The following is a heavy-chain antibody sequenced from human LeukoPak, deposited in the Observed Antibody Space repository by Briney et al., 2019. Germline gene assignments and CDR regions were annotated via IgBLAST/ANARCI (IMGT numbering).Heavy chain of an antibody. CDR2: IYYSGST. CDR3: ARAVYGSGSYSYYYYGMDV. D-gene: IGHD3-10*01. J-gene: IGHJ6*02. CDR1: GGSISSYY. V-gene: IGHV4-59*01. Sequence: PSETLSLTCTVSGGSISSYYWSWIRQPPGKGLEWIGYIYYSGSTNYNPSLKSRVTISVDTSKNQFSLKLSSVTAADTAVYYCARAVYGSGSYSYYYYGMDVWGQGTTVTVSS.